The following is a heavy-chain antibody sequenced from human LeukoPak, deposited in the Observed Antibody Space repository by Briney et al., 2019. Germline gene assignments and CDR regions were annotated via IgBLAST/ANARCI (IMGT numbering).Heavy chain of an antibody. V-gene: IGHV3-33*01. CDR3: ARGYYGSGSLPYYFDY. J-gene: IGHJ4*02. D-gene: IGHD3-10*01. CDR2: IWYDGSNK. CDR1: GFTFSSYG. Sequence: GGSLRLSCAASGFTFSSYGMHWVRQAPGKGLEWVAVIWYDGSNKYYADSVKGRFIISRDNSKNTLYLQMNSLRAEDTAVYYCARGYYGSGSLPYYFDYWGQGTLVTVSS.